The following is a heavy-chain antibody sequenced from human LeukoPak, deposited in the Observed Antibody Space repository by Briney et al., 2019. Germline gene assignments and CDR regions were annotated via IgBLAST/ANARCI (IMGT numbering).Heavy chain of an antibody. Sequence: ASVKVSCKASGYTFTGYYMHWVRQAPGQGLEWMGWINPNSGGTNNAQKFQGRVTMTRDTSISTAYMELSRLRSDDTAVYYCAREKLYGDYYLGRGLDYWGQGTLVTVSS. J-gene: IGHJ4*02. CDR1: GYTFTGYY. CDR2: INPNSGGT. CDR3: AREKLYGDYYLGRGLDY. V-gene: IGHV1-2*02. D-gene: IGHD4-17*01.